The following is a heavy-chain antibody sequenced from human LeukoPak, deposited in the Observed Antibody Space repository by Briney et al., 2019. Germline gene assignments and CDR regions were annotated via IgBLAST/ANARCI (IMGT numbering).Heavy chain of an antibody. Sequence: ASVKVSCKASGYTFTSYYMHWVRQAPGQGLEWMGIINPSGGSTSYAQKFQGRVTMTRDMSTSTVYMELSSLRSEDTAVYYCARRGVTYYMDVWGKGTTVTVSS. D-gene: IGHD5-18*01. CDR1: GYTFTSYY. CDR3: ARRGVTYYMDV. V-gene: IGHV1-46*01. CDR2: INPSGGST. J-gene: IGHJ6*03.